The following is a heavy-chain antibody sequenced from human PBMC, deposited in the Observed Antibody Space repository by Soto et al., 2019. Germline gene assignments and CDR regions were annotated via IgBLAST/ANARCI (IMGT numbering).Heavy chain of an antibody. Sequence: PSETLSLTCTVSGGSVSSGSYYWSWIRQPPGKGLEWIGYIYYSGSTNYNPSLKSRVTISVDTSKNQFSLRLSSVTAADTAVYYCARALQLAGRYFDYWGQGTLVTVSS. CDR2: IYYSGST. CDR3: ARALQLAGRYFDY. CDR1: GGSVSSGSYY. V-gene: IGHV4-61*01. D-gene: IGHD6-6*01. J-gene: IGHJ4*02.